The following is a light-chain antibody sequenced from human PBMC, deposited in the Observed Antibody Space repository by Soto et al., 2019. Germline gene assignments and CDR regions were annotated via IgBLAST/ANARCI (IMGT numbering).Light chain of an antibody. CDR3: MQALQTPPT. CDR2: LDS. CDR1: QSLLHSNGYKY. Sequence: DLVMTQSPLSLPVTPGEPASISCRSSQSLLHSNGYKYLDWYLQKPGQSPQLLIYLDSNRASGVPDRFSGSGSGTYFTLKISRVEADDVGVYYCMQALQTPPTFGQGTKVEIK. J-gene: IGKJ1*01. V-gene: IGKV2-28*01.